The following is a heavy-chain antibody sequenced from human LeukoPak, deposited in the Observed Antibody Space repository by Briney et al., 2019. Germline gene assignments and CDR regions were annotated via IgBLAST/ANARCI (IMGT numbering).Heavy chain of an antibody. V-gene: IGHV2-70*01. CDR2: IDWDDDI. J-gene: IGHJ4*02. CDR3: VRGNGYTFFDY. Sequence: SGPALVKPTPTLTLTCTFSGFSLPTSGMCVSWIRQPPGKALEWLAHIDWDDDIYYRTSLKTRLTISKDTSKNQVVLTMTNMDPVDTATYYCVRGNGYTFFDYWGQGTLVTVSS. D-gene: IGHD5-24*01. CDR1: GFSLPTSGMC.